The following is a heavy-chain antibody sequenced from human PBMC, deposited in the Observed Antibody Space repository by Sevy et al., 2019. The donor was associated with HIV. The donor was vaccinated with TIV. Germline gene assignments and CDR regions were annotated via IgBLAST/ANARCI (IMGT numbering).Heavy chain of an antibody. Sequence: SETLSLTCTVSGGSISSYYWSWIRQPPGKGLEWIGCIYYSGSTNYNPSLKSRVTISVDTSKNQFSLKLSSLTAADTAVYYCARDFSRSATYYFDYWGQGTLVTVSS. CDR2: IYYSGST. CDR3: ARDFSRSATYYFDY. CDR1: GGSISSYY. V-gene: IGHV4-59*01. J-gene: IGHJ4*02.